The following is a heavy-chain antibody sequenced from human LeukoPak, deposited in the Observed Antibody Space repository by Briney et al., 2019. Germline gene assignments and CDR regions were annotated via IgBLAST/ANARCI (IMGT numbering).Heavy chain of an antibody. V-gene: IGHV4-59*08. J-gene: IGHJ4*02. CDR2: IYYSGST. CDR1: GGSISSYY. CDR3: ARHSSERTPSSSWRYFDY. Sequence: SETLSLTCTASGGSISSYYWSWIRQPPGKGLEWIGYIYYSGSTNYNPSLKSRVTISVDTSKNQFSLKLSSVTAADTAVYYCARHSSERTPSSSWRYFDYWGQGTLVTVSS. D-gene: IGHD6-13*01.